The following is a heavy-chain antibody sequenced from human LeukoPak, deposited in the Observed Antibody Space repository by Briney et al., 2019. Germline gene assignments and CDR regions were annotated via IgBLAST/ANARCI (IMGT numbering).Heavy chain of an antibody. CDR1: GFTFSGSA. D-gene: IGHD6-13*01. CDR2: IRSKANSYAT. V-gene: IGHV3-73*01. Sequence: GGSLRLSCAASGFTFSGSAMHWVRQASGKGLEWVCRIRSKANSYATAFAPSLNGRFTSSRDDSENTAYLQMYRLKIDDTAVYYCFSVSAPARGYWGQGTLVTVSS. J-gene: IGHJ4*02. CDR3: FSVSAPARGY.